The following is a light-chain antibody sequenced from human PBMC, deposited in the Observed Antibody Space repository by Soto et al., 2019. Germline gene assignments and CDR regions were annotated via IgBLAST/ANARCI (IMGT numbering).Light chain of an antibody. V-gene: IGLV2-23*02. J-gene: IGLJ1*01. CDR3: CSFAGSNPFPYV. CDR1: ISDVGSHNL. Sequence: QSVLTQPASVSGSPGQSITISCTGTISDVGSHNLVSWYQQHPDKARKLIIYEVNERPSGVSSRFSGSKSGNTASLTVSGLQPDDEADYHCCSFAGSNPFPYVFGTGTKVTVL. CDR2: EVN.